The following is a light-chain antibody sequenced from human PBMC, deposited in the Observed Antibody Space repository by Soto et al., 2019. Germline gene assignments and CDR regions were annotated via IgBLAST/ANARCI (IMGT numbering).Light chain of an antibody. V-gene: IGLV2-14*01. CDR1: SSDVGGYNY. CDR2: DVS. J-gene: IGLJ1*01. CDR3: SSYTSSSTLFYV. Sequence: QSALTQPASVPGSPGQSITLSCTGTSSDVGGYNYVSWYQQHPGKAPKLMIYDVSNRPSGVSNRFSGSKSGNTASLTISGLQAEDEDDYYCSSYTSSSTLFYVFGTGTKVTVL.